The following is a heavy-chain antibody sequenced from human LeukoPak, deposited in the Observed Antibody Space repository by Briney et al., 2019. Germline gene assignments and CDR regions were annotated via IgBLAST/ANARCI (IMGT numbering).Heavy chain of an antibody. J-gene: IGHJ4*02. CDR2: ISAHSGKT. CDR3: VTEGYCTSDSCYVH. V-gene: IGHV1-18*01. D-gene: IGHD2-2*01. Sequence: ASVKVSCKASGFTFTSYGISWVRQAPGQGLEWMGWISAHSGKTNYRQRFQGRVTITADPSRATAYMELASLRSEDTAMYYCVTEGYCTSDSCYVHWGQGTLVTVSS. CDR1: GFTFTSYG.